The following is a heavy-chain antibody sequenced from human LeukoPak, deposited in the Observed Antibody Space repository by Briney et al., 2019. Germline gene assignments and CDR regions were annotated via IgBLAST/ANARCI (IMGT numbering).Heavy chain of an antibody. J-gene: IGHJ1*01. Sequence: GGSLRLSRAPSGLTFSSFWMSWVRQAPGKGLEWVANIKRDGSEKYYVDSVKGQFTISRDNAKNSLYRQMNSLRVEDTAVYYCARGEYYYDGGYWGQGTLVTVA. V-gene: IGHV3-7*04. CDR2: IKRDGSEK. CDR3: ARGEYYYDGGY. CDR1: GLTFSSFW. D-gene: IGHD3-22*01.